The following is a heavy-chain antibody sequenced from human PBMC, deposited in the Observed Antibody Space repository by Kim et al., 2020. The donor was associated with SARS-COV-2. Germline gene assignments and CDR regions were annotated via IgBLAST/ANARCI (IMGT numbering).Heavy chain of an antibody. CDR2: ILDGGSNT. CDR3: AKGPVAPVFERGATPFSF. D-gene: IGHD2-2*01. CDR1: GFTFRKYG. Sequence: GGSLRLSCAASGFTFRKYGMHWVRQAPGKGLEWVSAILDGGSNTYYADSVKGRFTISRDNSKNTLWLQMDSLRTEDTAVYYCAKGPVAPVFERGATPFSFWGKGPAVNVSS. V-gene: IGHV3-30*18. J-gene: IGHJ6*03.